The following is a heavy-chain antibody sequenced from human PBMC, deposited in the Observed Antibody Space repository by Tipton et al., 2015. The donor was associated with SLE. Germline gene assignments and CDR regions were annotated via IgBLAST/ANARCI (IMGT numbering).Heavy chain of an antibody. CDR2: TIPVFGTT. D-gene: IGHD3-3*01. CDR1: GGTFSSYA. J-gene: IGHJ6*04. CDR3: ARSRNFDFFNV. Sequence: QVQLVQSGAEVKKPGSSVKVSCKASGGTFSSYAISWLRQAPGQGLEWMGGTIPVFGTTDYAQKFKGRLSITTDESTTTAYMDLSSLRSEDTAIYYCARSRNFDFFNVWGRGTTVTVSS. V-gene: IGHV1-69*01.